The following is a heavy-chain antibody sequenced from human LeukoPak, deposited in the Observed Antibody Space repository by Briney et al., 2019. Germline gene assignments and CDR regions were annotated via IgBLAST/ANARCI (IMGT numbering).Heavy chain of an antibody. Sequence: GGSLRLSCAASVFTFSSYGMHWVRQAPGKGLEWVAVISYDGSNKYYADSVKGRFTISRDNSKNTLYLQMNSPRAEDTAVYYCAKDRIAVARYFDYWGQGTLVTVSS. D-gene: IGHD6-19*01. CDR1: VFTFSSYG. J-gene: IGHJ4*02. CDR2: ISYDGSNK. V-gene: IGHV3-30*18. CDR3: AKDRIAVARYFDY.